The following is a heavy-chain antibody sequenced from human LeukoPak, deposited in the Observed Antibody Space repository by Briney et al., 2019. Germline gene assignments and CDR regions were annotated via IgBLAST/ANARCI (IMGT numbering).Heavy chain of an antibody. CDR1: GGSFSGYY. CDR3: ARTGGGVDTAMVVPGRGQYYFDY. D-gene: IGHD5-18*01. CDR2: INHSGST. V-gene: IGHV4-34*01. Sequence: SETLSLTCAVYGGSFSGYYWSWIRQPPGKGLEWIGEINHSGSTNYNPSLKSRVTISVDTSKNQFSLKLSSVTAADTAVYYCARTGGGVDTAMVVPGRGQYYFDYWGQGTLVTVSS. J-gene: IGHJ4*02.